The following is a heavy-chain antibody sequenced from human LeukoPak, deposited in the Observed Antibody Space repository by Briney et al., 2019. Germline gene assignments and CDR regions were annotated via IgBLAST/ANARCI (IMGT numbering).Heavy chain of an antibody. CDR1: GFTFSSYS. Sequence: GGSLRLSCAASGFTFSSYSMNWVRQAPGKGLGWVSSISSSSSYIYYADSVKGRFTISRDNAKNSLYLQMNSLRAEDTAVYYCARGAIYDSSGYRWFDPWGQGTLVTVSS. V-gene: IGHV3-21*01. CDR3: ARGAIYDSSGYRWFDP. J-gene: IGHJ5*02. D-gene: IGHD3-22*01. CDR2: ISSSSSYI.